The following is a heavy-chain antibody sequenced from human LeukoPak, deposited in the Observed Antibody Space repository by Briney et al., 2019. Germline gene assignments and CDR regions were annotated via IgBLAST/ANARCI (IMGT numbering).Heavy chain of an antibody. CDR1: GFTLSRYG. CDR3: TRMLLFQSSSYRPSDY. CDR2: MKEDGNEK. D-gene: IGHD3-22*01. J-gene: IGHJ4*02. Sequence: PGGSLRLSCATSGFTLSRYGVAWVRQAPGKGLEGVADMKEDGNEKNYLASVQGRFTISRDIAGNAVHLEMNSLRVEDTAVYYCTRMLLFQSSSYRPSDYWGQGTLVTVSS. V-gene: IGHV3-7*01.